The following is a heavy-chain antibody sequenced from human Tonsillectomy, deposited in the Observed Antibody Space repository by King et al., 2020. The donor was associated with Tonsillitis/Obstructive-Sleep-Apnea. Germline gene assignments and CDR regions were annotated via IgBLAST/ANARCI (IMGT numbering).Heavy chain of an antibody. V-gene: IGHV3-30*04. D-gene: IGHD6-6*01. J-gene: IGHJ4*02. Sequence: VQLVESGGGVVQPGRSLRLSCAASGFTLSDYAMHWVRQAPGKVLQWVAVMSYDGSTKYYADSVKGRFTIASDKSKNTLDLQMNSLRGEDTAVYYCAKSRGSSSGFDFFFDYWGQGTLVTVSS. CDR1: GFTLSDYA. CDR2: MSYDGSTK. CDR3: AKSRGSSSGFDFFFDY.